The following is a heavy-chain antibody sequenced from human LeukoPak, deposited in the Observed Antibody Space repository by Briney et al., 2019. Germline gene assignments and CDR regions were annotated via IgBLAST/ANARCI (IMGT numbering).Heavy chain of an antibody. D-gene: IGHD4-17*01. J-gene: IGHJ5*02. Sequence: ASVKVSCKASGYTFTGYYMHWVRQAPGQGLEWMGWINPNSGGTNYAQKFQGRVTMTRDTSISTAYMELSRLRSDDTAVYYCARDVHGDYGSGWFDPWGQGTLVSVSS. V-gene: IGHV1-2*02. CDR2: INPNSGGT. CDR3: ARDVHGDYGSGWFDP. CDR1: GYTFTGYY.